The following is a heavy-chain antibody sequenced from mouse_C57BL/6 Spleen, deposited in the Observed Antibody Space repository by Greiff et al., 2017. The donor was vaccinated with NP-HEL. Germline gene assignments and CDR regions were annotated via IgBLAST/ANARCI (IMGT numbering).Heavy chain of an antibody. CDR3: ARFFSWYFDV. V-gene: IGHV1-26*01. D-gene: IGHD6-2*01. CDR1: GYTFTDYY. CDR2: INPNNGGT. Sequence: EVQLHQSGPELVKPGASVKISCKASGYTFTDYYMNWVKQSHGKSLEWIGDINPNNGGTSYNQKFKGKATLTVDKSSSTAYMELRSLTSEDSAVYYCARFFSWYFDVWGTGTTVTVSS. J-gene: IGHJ1*03.